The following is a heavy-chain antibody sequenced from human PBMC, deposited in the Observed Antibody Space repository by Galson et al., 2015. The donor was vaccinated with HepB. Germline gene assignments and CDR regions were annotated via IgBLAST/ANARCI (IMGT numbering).Heavy chain of an antibody. V-gene: IGHV5-51*01. CDR2: LYPGDSET. J-gene: IGHJ6*02. Sequence: QSGAEVKKPGESLKISCKASGSSFRNYWIGWVRQMPGKGLECMGILYPGDSETRYSPSFQGQVTLSADKSTNTAYLQWSSLKASDTAMYYCARLGHEGYHYYGMDVWGQGTTVTVSS. CDR1: GSSFRNYW. CDR3: ARLGHEGYHYYGMDV. D-gene: IGHD2-2*01.